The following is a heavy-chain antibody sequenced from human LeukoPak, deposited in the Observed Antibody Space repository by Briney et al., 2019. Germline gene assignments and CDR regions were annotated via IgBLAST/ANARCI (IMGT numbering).Heavy chain of an antibody. J-gene: IGHJ4*02. CDR3: ARWLGGYYGSGSYDY. D-gene: IGHD3-10*01. Sequence: SETLSLTCTVSGGSISSYYWSWIRQPPGKGLGWIGYIYYSGSTNYNPSLKSRVTISVDTSKNQFSLKLSSVTAADTAVYYCARWLGGYYGSGSYDYWGQGTLVTVSS. CDR1: GGSISSYY. V-gene: IGHV4-59*08. CDR2: IYYSGST.